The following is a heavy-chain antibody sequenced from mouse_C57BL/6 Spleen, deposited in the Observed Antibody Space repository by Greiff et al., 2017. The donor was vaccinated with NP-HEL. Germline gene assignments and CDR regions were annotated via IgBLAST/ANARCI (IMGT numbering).Heavy chain of an antibody. Sequence: QVQLQQSGAELVRPGSSVKLSCKASGYTFTSYWMHWVKQRPIQGLEWIGNIDPSDSETHYNQKFKDKATLTVDKSSSTAYMQLSSQTSEDSAVYYCAGTGAGDFDVWGTGTTVTVSS. CDR3: AGTGAGDFDV. J-gene: IGHJ1*03. CDR1: GYTFTSYW. CDR2: IDPSDSET. D-gene: IGHD4-1*01. V-gene: IGHV1-52*01.